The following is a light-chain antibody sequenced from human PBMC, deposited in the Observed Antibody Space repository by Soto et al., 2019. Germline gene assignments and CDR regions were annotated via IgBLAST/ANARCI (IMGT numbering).Light chain of an antibody. J-gene: IGKJ2*01. V-gene: IGKV3-20*01. Sequence: EIVMTQSPATLSVSPGERATLSCRASQSVSSNLAWYQQKPGQAPRLLIYGASTRATGIPDRFSGSGSGTDFTLSISRLEPEDFAVYYCHQYVSSPLTFGQGTKLEIK. CDR1: QSVSSN. CDR3: HQYVSSPLT. CDR2: GAS.